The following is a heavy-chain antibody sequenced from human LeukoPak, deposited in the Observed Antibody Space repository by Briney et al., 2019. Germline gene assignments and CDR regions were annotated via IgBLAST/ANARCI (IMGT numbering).Heavy chain of an antibody. CDR2: IHSSGNT. V-gene: IGHV4-39*07. Sequence: PSETLSLTCTVSGGSTTSGNYFWGWVRQPPGKGLEWIGSIHSSGNTYYSPSLRGRVTISKDTSRNQFSLKLSSVTAADTAVYYCARKRGYSYGYCDYWGQGTLVTVSS. CDR3: ARKRGYSYGYCDY. J-gene: IGHJ4*02. D-gene: IGHD5-18*01. CDR1: GGSTTSGNYF.